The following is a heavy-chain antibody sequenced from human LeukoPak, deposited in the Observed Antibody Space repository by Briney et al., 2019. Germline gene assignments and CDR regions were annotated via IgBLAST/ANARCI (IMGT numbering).Heavy chain of an antibody. CDR2: INAGNGNT. V-gene: IGHV1-3*01. J-gene: IGHJ4*02. Sequence: ASVKVSCKASGYTFTSYAMHWVRQAPGQRLEWMGWINAGNGNTKYSQKFQGRVTITRDTSASTAYMELSSLRSEDTAVYYCARPRNWGSYFDYWGQGTLVTVSS. CDR3: ARPRNWGSYFDY. CDR1: GYTFTSYA. D-gene: IGHD7-27*01.